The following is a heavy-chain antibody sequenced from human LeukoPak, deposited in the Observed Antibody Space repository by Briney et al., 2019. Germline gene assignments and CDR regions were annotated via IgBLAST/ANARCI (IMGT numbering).Heavy chain of an antibody. CDR1: GFTVSSNY. V-gene: IGHV3-66*01. D-gene: IGHD5-24*01. J-gene: IGHJ4*02. CDR3: ARLDGYNSDYYFDY. Sequence: GGSLRLSCAASGFTVSSNYMSWVRQAPGKGLEWVSVIYSGGSTYYADSVKGRFTISRDNSKNTLYLQMNSLRAEDTAVYYCARLDGYNSDYYFDYWGQGTLVTVSS. CDR2: IYSGGST.